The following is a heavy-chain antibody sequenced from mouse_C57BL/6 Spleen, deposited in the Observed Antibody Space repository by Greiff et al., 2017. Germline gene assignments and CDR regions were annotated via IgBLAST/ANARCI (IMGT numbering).Heavy chain of an antibody. CDR1: GYTFTDYE. J-gene: IGHJ1*03. V-gene: IGHV1-15*01. D-gene: IGHD1-1*01. CDR3: TRDTTVVADWDFDV. Sequence: VQLQQSGAELVRPGASVTLSCKASGYTFTDYEMHWVKQTPVHGLEWIGAIDPATGGTAYNQKFKGKAILTADKSSSTAYMELRSLTSEDSAVYYCTRDTTVVADWDFDVWGTGTTVTVSS. CDR2: IDPATGGT.